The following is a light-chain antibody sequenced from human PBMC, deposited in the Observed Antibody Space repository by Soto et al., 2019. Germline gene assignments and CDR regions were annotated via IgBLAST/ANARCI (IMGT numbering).Light chain of an antibody. CDR1: SSNIGTNT. CDR3: AAWDVSFVV. CDR2: SDN. Sequence: QSVLTQPPSASGTPGQGITISCSGGSSNIGTNTVTWYQQLPGTAPRLLIYSDNQRPSGVPDRFSGSKSGTSASLAISWLQSEDEADYYCAAWDVSFVVFGGGTKLTVL. V-gene: IGLV1-44*01. J-gene: IGLJ2*01.